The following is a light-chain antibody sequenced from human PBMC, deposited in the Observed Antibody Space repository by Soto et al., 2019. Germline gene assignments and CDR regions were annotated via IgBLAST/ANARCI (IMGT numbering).Light chain of an antibody. Sequence: EIVMTQSPATLSVSPGERATLSCRASQSVSSNLAWYQQKPGQAPRLLIYGASIRATGIPARFSGSGSGTEFTLTISSLPSEDFAVYYCQQYNNWPPWTFGQGTKVEIK. CDR3: QQYNNWPPWT. J-gene: IGKJ1*01. CDR1: QSVSSN. CDR2: GAS. V-gene: IGKV3-15*01.